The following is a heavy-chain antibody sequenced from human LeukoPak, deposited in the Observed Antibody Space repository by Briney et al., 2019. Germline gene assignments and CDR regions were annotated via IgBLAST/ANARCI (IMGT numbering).Heavy chain of an antibody. CDR1: GGSFSGYY. CDR3: ARRDAVSRTELEPGEFDY. V-gene: IGHV4-34*01. D-gene: IGHD6-13*01. CDR2: INHSGST. Sequence: PSETLSLTCAVYGGSFSGYYWSWIRQPPGKGLEWIGEINHSGSTNYNPSLKSRVTISVDTSKNQFSLKLSSVTAADTAVYYCARRDAVSRTELEPGEFDYWGQGTLVTVSS. J-gene: IGHJ4*02.